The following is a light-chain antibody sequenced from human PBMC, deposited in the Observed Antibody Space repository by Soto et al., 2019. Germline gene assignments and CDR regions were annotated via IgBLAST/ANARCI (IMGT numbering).Light chain of an antibody. CDR1: QSVSSN. Sequence: EIVMTQSPATLSVSPGERATLSCRASQSVSSNLAWYQQKPGQAPRLLIYGASTRATGIPARFSGSGSGTESTLTISSLQSEDFAVYYCQQYNNSPPFTFGPGTKVDIK. J-gene: IGKJ3*01. CDR3: QQYNNSPPFT. CDR2: GAS. V-gene: IGKV3-15*01.